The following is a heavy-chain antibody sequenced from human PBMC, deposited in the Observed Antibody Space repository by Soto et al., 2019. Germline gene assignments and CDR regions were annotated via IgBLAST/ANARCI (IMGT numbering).Heavy chain of an antibody. D-gene: IGHD3-22*01. J-gene: IGHJ4*02. V-gene: IGHV3-30*03. Sequence: GGSLRLSCAASGFTFSHYGMHWVRQAPGKGLEWVAVTSHDGDNKYYADSVKGRFTISRDNSKNTLYLQMNSQRVEDTVVYYCARGPDTMIVVVTPPDAYWGQGTLVTVS. CDR2: TSHDGDNK. CDR1: GFTFSHYG. CDR3: ARGPDTMIVVVTPPDAY.